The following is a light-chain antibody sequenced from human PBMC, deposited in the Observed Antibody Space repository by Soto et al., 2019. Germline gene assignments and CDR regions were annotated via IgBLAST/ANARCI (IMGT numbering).Light chain of an antibody. CDR1: QSVSSN. CDR3: QQYHDWPLT. V-gene: IGKV3-15*01. J-gene: IGKJ4*01. Sequence: EIVMTPSPATLSVSPGERATLYCRASQSVSSNLAWYQQKPGQAPRLLIYGASTRATGIPARFSGSGSGTEFTLTISSLQSEDFAVYYCQQYHDWPLTFGGGTKGDIK. CDR2: GAS.